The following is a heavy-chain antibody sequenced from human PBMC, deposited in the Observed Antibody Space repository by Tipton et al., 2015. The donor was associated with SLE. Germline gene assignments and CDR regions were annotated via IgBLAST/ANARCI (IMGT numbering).Heavy chain of an antibody. CDR1: GGSISRSTFY. V-gene: IGHV4-39*07. D-gene: IGHD6-13*01. CDR3: ARDPYDSTWRNGWFDP. CDR2: LYHRGST. J-gene: IGHJ5*02. Sequence: TLSLTCTVSGGSISRSTFYWGWIRQPPGKGLEWVGSLYHRGSTYYNPPLKSRVTISTDTSKNEIYLKLTSVTATDTAVYFCARDPYDSTWRNGWFDPWGQGTLVTVSS.